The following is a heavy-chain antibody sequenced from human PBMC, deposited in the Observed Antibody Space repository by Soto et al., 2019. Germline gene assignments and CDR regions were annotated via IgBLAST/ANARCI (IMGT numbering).Heavy chain of an antibody. CDR3: ARDPEYYDSSGPFDY. Sequence: GGSLRLSCAASGFTFSSYSMNWVRQAPGKGLEWVSSIGSSSSYIYYADSVKGRFTISRDNAKNSLYLQMNSLRAEDTAVYYCARDPEYYDSSGPFDYWGQGTLVTVSS. CDR2: IGSSSSYI. J-gene: IGHJ4*02. CDR1: GFTFSSYS. D-gene: IGHD3-22*01. V-gene: IGHV3-21*01.